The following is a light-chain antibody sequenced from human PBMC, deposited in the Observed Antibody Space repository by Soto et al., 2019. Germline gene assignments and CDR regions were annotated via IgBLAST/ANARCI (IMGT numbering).Light chain of an antibody. Sequence: QSALTQPASVSGSPGQSITISCTGTSSDIGAHDYVSWYRQHPGKAPKLLIYEVTNRPSGVSPRFSGSKSANTASLTISGLLVEDEADYYCSSHTSSASVVFGGGTQLTVL. CDR2: EVT. CDR3: SSHTSSASVV. J-gene: IGLJ2*01. V-gene: IGLV2-14*01. CDR1: SSDIGAHDY.